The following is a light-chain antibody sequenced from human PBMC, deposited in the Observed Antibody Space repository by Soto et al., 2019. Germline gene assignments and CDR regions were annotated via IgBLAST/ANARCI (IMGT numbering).Light chain of an antibody. V-gene: IGLV8-61*01. CDR2: STN. CDR3: VLYMGSGIPGV. Sequence: QTVVTQEPSFSVSPGGTVTLTCGLSSGSVSTSNYPGWYQQTPGQAPRTLIYSTNTRSSGVPDRFSGSILGNKAALTITGAQADDESDYYCVLYMGSGIPGVFGGGTKLTVL. J-gene: IGLJ3*02. CDR1: SGSVSTSNY.